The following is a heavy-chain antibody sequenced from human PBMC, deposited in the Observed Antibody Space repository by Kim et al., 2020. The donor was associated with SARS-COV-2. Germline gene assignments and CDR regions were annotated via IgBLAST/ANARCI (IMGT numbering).Heavy chain of an antibody. J-gene: IGHJ4*02. CDR3: AIVASKLRFLNFEY. V-gene: IGHV3-23*01. D-gene: IGHD3-3*01. Sequence: YAAPVKGRFTISRDNSKNTLYLQLNSLRAEDTAVYYCAIVASKLRFLNFEYWGQGTLVTVSP.